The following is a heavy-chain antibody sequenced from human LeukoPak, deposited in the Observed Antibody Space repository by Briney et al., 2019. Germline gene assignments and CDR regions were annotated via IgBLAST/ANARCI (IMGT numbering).Heavy chain of an antibody. CDR3: ARRAGEYSHPYDY. V-gene: IGHV3-53*01. J-gene: IGHJ4*02. D-gene: IGHD4-17*01. CDR2: IYSGGNT. Sequence: GGSLSLSCTVSGFPVTSNSMSWVRQAPGKGLEWVSFIYSGGNTHYSDSVKGRFTISRDNSKNTLYLQMNSLRAEDTAVYYCARRAGEYSHPYDYWGQGTLVTVSS. CDR1: GFPVTSNS.